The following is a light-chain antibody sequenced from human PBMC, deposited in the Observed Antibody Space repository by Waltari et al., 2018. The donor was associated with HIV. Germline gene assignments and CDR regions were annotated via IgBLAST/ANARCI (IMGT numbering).Light chain of an antibody. V-gene: IGLV1-40*01. CDR2: VNS. CDR3: QSHDSSLSGYV. CDR1: SSNIGAGYH. J-gene: IGLJ1*01. Sequence: QSVLTQPPSVSGAPGQRVTISCTGSSSNIGAGYHVHWYQQLPGTAPKLLIYVNSNRPSGVPDLFSGSKSGTSASLAITGLQAEDEAYYHCQSHDSSLSGYVFGTGTKVTVL.